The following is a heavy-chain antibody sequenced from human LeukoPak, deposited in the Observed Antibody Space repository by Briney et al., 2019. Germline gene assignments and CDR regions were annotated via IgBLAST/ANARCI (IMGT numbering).Heavy chain of an antibody. CDR3: ARDLNIVLMVYAIGFDY. J-gene: IGHJ4*02. Sequence: PGGSLRLSCAASGFTFSSYAMHWVGQAPGKGLEWVAVISYDGSNKYYADSVKGRFTISRDNSKNTLYLQMNSLRAEDTAVYYCARDLNIVLMVYAIGFDYWGQGTLVTVSS. CDR2: ISYDGSNK. V-gene: IGHV3-30*04. D-gene: IGHD2-8*01. CDR1: GFTFSSYA.